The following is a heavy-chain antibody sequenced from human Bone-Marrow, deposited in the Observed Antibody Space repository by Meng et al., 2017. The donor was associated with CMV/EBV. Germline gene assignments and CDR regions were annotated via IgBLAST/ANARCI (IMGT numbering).Heavy chain of an antibody. CDR2: ITWDSAGI. V-gene: IGHV3-9*01. D-gene: IGHD2-2*01. CDR1: GFTFDDYA. CDR3: ARAYCSSTSCPPDI. Sequence: SMRLTCAPPGFTFDDYAMHWVRQAPGKGLEWVSGITWDSAGIHYADSVKGRFTLSRDNAKNSLYLQMNSLRAEDTALYYCARAYCSSTSCPPDIWGQGTLVTVSS. J-gene: IGHJ4*02.